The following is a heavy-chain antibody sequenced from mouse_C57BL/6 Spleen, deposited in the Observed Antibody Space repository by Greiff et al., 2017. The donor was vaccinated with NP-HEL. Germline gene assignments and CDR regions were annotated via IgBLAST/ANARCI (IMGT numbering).Heavy chain of an antibody. J-gene: IGHJ3*01. V-gene: IGHV1-80*01. CDR1: GYAFSSYW. CDR2: IYPGDGDT. CDR3: AYGSSSLLLAY. D-gene: IGHD1-1*01. Sequence: VKLVESGAELVKPGASVKISCKASGYAFSSYWMNWVKQRPGKGLEWIGQIYPGDGDTNYNGKFKGKATLTADKSSSTAYMQLSSLTSEDSAVYFCAYGSSSLLLAYWGQGTLVTVSA.